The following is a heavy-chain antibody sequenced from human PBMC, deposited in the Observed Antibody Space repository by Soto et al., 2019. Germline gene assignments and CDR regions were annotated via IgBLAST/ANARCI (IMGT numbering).Heavy chain of an antibody. V-gene: IGHV3-23*01. Sequence: LRLSCEVSGFSVTESVISWVRQAPGKGLEWVSSITGSGAVTYYADSVKGRVTISRDTSKDTVFLQINNLRVEDTAVYYCAKAPLAFDIWGQGTLVTVSS. CDR2: ITGSGAVT. CDR3: AKAPLAFDI. CDR1: GFSVTESV. J-gene: IGHJ3*02.